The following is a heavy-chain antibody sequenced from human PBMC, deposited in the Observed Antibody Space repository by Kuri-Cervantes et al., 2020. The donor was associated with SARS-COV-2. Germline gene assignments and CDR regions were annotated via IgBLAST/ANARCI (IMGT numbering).Heavy chain of an antibody. CDR3: AREIGNYYYYGMDV. J-gene: IGHJ6*02. CDR2: INSDGSST. D-gene: IGHD2/OR15-2a*01. Sequence: GESMKISCAASGFTFSSYWMHWVRQAPGKGLVWVSRINSDGSSTSYADSVKGRFTISRDNAKNTVHLQMNSLRAEDTAVYYCAREIGNYYYYGMDVWGQGTTVTVSS. CDR1: GFTFSSYW. V-gene: IGHV3-74*01.